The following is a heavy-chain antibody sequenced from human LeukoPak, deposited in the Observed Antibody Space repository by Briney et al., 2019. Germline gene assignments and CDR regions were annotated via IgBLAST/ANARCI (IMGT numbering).Heavy chain of an antibody. J-gene: IGHJ6*03. V-gene: IGHV3-30*01. Sequence: GGSLRLSCAASGFTFSSYAMHWVRQAPGKGLEWVAVISYDGSNKYYADSVKGRFTISRDNSKNTLYLQMNSLRAEDTAVYYCAREAVVGALGYYYMDVWGKGTTVTVPS. CDR2: ISYDGSNK. CDR3: AREAVVGALGYYYMDV. D-gene: IGHD1-26*01. CDR1: GFTFSSYA.